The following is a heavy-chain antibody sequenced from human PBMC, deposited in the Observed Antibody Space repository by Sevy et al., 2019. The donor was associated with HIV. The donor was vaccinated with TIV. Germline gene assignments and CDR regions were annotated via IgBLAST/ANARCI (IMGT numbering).Heavy chain of an antibody. CDR1: GFTFSSQW. D-gene: IGHD6-13*01. CDR3: ARDTGGIGMDV. J-gene: IGHJ6*02. Sequence: GGSLRLSCAASGFTFSSQWMSWVRQAPGKGLEWVANIKQDGSEKYYVDSVKGRFTISRDNAKNSLSLQMNSLRAEDTAVYYCARDTGGIGMDVWGQGTTVTVSS. V-gene: IGHV3-7*01. CDR2: IKQDGSEK.